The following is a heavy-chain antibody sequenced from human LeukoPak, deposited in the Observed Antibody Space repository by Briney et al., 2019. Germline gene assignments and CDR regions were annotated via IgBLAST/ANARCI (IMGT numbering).Heavy chain of an antibody. CDR2: IYYSGSP. D-gene: IGHD1-20*01. V-gene: IGHV4-59*01. CDR3: ARGDNNWKYVDY. Sequence: PSETLSLTCTVSGGSISSYYWSWIRQPPGKGLEWIGYIYYSGSPYYNPSLKSRVTISVDTSRNQFSLKLSSVTAADTAVYYCARGDNNWKYVDYWGQGTLVTVSS. CDR1: GGSISSYY. J-gene: IGHJ4*02.